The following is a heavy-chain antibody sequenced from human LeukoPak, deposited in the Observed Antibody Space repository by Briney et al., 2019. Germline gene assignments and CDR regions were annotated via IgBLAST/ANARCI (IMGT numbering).Heavy chain of an antibody. J-gene: IGHJ4*02. V-gene: IGHV4-39*07. Sequence: SETLSLTCTVSGGSISSSSYFWGWIRQPPGKGLGWIGRMSYGGSPYYNPSLKSRVTISVDTSNNHFSLKLSSVTAADTAVYYCARGDRAMVTFDYWGQGTLVTVSS. CDR2: MSYGGSP. D-gene: IGHD5-18*01. CDR1: GGSISSSSYF. CDR3: ARGDRAMVTFDY.